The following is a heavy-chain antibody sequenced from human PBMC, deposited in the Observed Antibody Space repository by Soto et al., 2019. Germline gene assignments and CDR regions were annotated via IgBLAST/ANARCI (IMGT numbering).Heavy chain of an antibody. CDR1: GFTFTSYA. Sequence: GGSLRLSCAASGFTFTSYAMSWVRQAPGKGLEGVSSITGSGGSTFYADSVKGRFTISRDISKNTLYLQMNSLRAEDTAVYYCAKDRHDWNYPYFFDHWGQGTLVTVSS. J-gene: IGHJ4*02. V-gene: IGHV3-23*01. D-gene: IGHD1-7*01. CDR3: AKDRHDWNYPYFFDH. CDR2: ITGSGGST.